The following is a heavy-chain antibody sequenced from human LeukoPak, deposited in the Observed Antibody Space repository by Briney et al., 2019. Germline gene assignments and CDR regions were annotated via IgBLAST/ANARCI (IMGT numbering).Heavy chain of an antibody. CDR1: GGSFSGYY. V-gene: IGHV4-4*07. D-gene: IGHD3-10*01. CDR3: ARDVYGSCFDP. CDR2: IYTSGST. Sequence: SETLSLTCAVYGGSFSGYYWSWIRQPAGKGLEWIGRIYTSGSTNYNPSLKSRVTMSVDTSKNQFSLKLSSVTAADTAVYYCARDVYGSCFDPWGQGTLVTVSS. J-gene: IGHJ5*02.